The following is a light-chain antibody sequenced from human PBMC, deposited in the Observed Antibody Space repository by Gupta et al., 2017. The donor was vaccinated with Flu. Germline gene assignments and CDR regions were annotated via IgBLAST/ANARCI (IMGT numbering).Light chain of an antibody. J-gene: IGKJ1*01. Sequence: EIVLTQSPGTLSLSPGERATLSCRASQSVSSNYLAWYQQKPGQAPRLLSYGASSRATGIPDRFSGSGSGTDFTLTISRLEPEDFAVYHGQQYGRSPRTFGQGTKVEIK. CDR3: QQYGRSPRT. CDR1: QSVSSNY. CDR2: GAS. V-gene: IGKV3-20*01.